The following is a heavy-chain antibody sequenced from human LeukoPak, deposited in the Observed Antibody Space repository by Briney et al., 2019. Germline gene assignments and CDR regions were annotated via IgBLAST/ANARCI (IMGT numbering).Heavy chain of an antibody. J-gene: IGHJ3*02. D-gene: IGHD3-22*01. V-gene: IGHV3-66*01. CDR2: IYSGGST. CDR1: GFTVSSNY. CDR3: ARDGPQDYYDSSGYSDAFDI. Sequence: PGGSLRLSCAASGFTVSSNYMSWVRQAPGKGLEWVSVIYSGGSTYYADSVKGRFTISRDNSKNTLYLQMNSLRAEDTAVYYCARDGPQDYYDSSGYSDAFDIWGQGTMVTVSS.